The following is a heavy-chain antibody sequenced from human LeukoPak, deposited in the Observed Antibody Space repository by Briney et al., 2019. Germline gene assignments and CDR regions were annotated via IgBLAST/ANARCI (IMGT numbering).Heavy chain of an antibody. CDR2: INPNSGGT. CDR3: AREGDGSGIHYYMDV. D-gene: IGHD3-10*01. Sequence: ASVKVSCKASGYTFTGYYMHWVRQAPGQGLEWMGWINPNSGGTNYAQKFQGRVTMTRDTSISTAYMELSRLRSDDTAVYYCAREGDGSGIHYYMDVWGKGTTVTVSS. CDR1: GYTFTGYY. V-gene: IGHV1-2*02. J-gene: IGHJ6*03.